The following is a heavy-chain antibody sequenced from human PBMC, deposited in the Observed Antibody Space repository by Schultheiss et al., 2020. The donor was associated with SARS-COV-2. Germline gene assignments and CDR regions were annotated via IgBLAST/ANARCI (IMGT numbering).Heavy chain of an antibody. Sequence: SETLSLTCTVSGGTISSYYWNWIRQPPGKGLEWIGYIYYSGSTNYNPYLKSRVTISVDTSKNQFSLKLSTVTAADTTVYYCAGGNIVVVVGCFDPWGQGTPVTVSS. CDR1: GGTISSYY. V-gene: IGHV4-59*08. CDR2: IYYSGST. D-gene: IGHD2-15*01. CDR3: AGGNIVVVVGCFDP. J-gene: IGHJ5*02.